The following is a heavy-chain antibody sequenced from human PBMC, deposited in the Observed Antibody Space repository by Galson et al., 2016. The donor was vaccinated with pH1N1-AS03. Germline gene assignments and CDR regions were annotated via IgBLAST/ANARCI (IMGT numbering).Heavy chain of an antibody. J-gene: IGHJ4*02. D-gene: IGHD3-10*01. CDR2: IWYDGSNK. CDR1: GFSFSSFG. CDR3: ARGRGYGQYYFDY. Sequence: SLRLSCAAPGFSFSSFGMHWVRQAPGKGLEWVAVIWYDGSNKYSADSVKGRFTISRDNTKNTLYLQMNSLRVEDTAVYFCARGRGYGQYYFDYWGQGILVTVSS. V-gene: IGHV3-33*01.